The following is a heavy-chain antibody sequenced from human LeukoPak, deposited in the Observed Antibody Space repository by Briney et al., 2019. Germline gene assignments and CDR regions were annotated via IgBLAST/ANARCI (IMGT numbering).Heavy chain of an antibody. V-gene: IGHV4-34*01. CDR3: ARGRWFGELLWGFFDS. CDR1: GGSFSGYY. CDR2: INHSGST. Sequence: SSETLSLTCAVYGGSFSGYYWSWIRQPPGKGLEGIGEINHSGSTNYNPSIKSRVTISVDTSKNQFSLKLSSVTAADTAVYYCARGRWFGELLWGFFDSWGQGTLVTVSS. D-gene: IGHD3-10*01. J-gene: IGHJ4*02.